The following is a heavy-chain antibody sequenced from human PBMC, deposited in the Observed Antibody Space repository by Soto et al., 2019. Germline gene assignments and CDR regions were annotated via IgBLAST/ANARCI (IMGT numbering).Heavy chain of an antibody. V-gene: IGHV3-23*01. CDR1: GFTFSSYV. J-gene: IGHJ4*02. CDR2: ISGSGGST. D-gene: IGHD3-3*01. Sequence: EVQLLESGGGLVQPGGSLRLSCAASGFTFSSYVMSWVRQAPGMGLEWVSVISGSGGSTYYPDSVKGQFTISRDNSKNTLYLQMNSLRAEDTAVYYCAKAVASFGVVVSIDFWGQGTLVTVSS. CDR3: AKAVASFGVVVSIDF.